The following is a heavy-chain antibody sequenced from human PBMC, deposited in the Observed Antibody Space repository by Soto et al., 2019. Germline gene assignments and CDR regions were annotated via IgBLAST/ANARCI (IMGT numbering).Heavy chain of an antibody. CDR2: IYHSGST. J-gene: IGHJ6*02. V-gene: IGHV4-30-2*01. CDR1: GGSISSGGYS. D-gene: IGHD3-3*01. CDR3: ARVNYDFWSGFYYGMDV. Sequence: LSLTCAVSGGSISSGGYSWSWIRQPPGKGLEWIGYIYHSGSTYYNPSLKSRVTISVDRSKNQFSLKLSSVTAADTAVYYCARVNYDFWSGFYYGMDVWGQGTTVTVSS.